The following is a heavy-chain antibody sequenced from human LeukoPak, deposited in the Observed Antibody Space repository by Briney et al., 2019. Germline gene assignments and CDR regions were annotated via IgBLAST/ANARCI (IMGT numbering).Heavy chain of an antibody. Sequence: GGSLRLSCAASGFTVSSNYMSWVRQAPGKGLEWVSVIYSGGSTYYADSVKGRFTISRDNSKNTLYLQMNSLRAEDTAVYYRARSSSWGHYYYYMDVWGKGTTVTVSS. D-gene: IGHD6-13*01. CDR3: ARSSSWGHYYYYMDV. V-gene: IGHV3-53*01. CDR2: IYSGGST. CDR1: GFTVSSNY. J-gene: IGHJ6*03.